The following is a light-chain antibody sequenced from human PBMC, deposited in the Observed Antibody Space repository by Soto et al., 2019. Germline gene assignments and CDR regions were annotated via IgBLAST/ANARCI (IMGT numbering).Light chain of an antibody. CDR2: DND. Sequence: QSVLTQPPSLFVAPGQNVTISCSGSNTNIGNHFVSWYQQLPGTAPRLLIYDNDNRPSGIPDRFSGSKSGTSASLGITGLQTGDEADYYCATWDSRLSSTVFGSGTKVTVL. CDR1: NTNIGNHF. V-gene: IGLV1-51*01. CDR3: ATWDSRLSSTV. J-gene: IGLJ1*01.